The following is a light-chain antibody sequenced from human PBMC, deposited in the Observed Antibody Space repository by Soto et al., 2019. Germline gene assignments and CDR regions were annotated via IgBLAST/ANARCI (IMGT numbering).Light chain of an antibody. CDR2: DAS. Sequence: DIQMTQVPTTLYASVGDRIAITCRASQSISTWLAWHQQKPGEAPKTLIYDASSLESGVTFRFRGSGSGTEFTLTIGSLQPDYFASYDCQQYSSSSPWTFGQGTRVESK. V-gene: IGKV1-5*01. CDR3: QQYSSSSPWT. J-gene: IGKJ1*01. CDR1: QSISTW.